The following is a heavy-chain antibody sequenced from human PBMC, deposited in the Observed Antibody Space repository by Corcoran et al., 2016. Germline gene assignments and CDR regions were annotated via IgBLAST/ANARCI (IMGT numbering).Heavy chain of an antibody. CDR3: ASDLIETGFPSNWFDP. Sequence: EVQLVESGGGLVQPGGSLRLSCAASGFTFSSYSMNWVRQAPGKGLEWVSYISSSSSTIYYADSVKGRFTISRDNAKNSLYLQMNSLRAEDTSVYYCASDLIETGFPSNWFDPWGQGTLVTVSS. V-gene: IGHV3-48*04. CDR1: GFTFSSYS. J-gene: IGHJ5*02. D-gene: IGHD2-21*01. CDR2: ISSSSSTI.